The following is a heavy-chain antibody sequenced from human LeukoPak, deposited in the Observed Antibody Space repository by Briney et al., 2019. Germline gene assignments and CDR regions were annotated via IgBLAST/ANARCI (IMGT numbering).Heavy chain of an antibody. Sequence: SETLSLTCTVSGGSISSYYWSWIRQPPGKGLEWIGYISYRGSNNYNPSLKSRVTISVDTSKNQFSLKLSSVHAADTAVYYCARALRARITGTTASVYGMDVWGQGTTVTVSS. CDR1: GGSISSYY. CDR2: ISYRGSN. V-gene: IGHV4-59*01. CDR3: ARALRARITGTTASVYGMDV. J-gene: IGHJ6*02. D-gene: IGHD1-20*01.